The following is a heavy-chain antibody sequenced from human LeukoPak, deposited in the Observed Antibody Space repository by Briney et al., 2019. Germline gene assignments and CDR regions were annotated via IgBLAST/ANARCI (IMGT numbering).Heavy chain of an antibody. Sequence: PGGSLRLSCAASGFTFSSYGMHWVRQAPGKGLEWVAVISYDGSNKYYADSVKGRFTISRDNSKNTLYLQMNSLRAEDTAVYYCAKLGGGSTDDSSGYPVDYWGQGTLVTVSS. CDR2: ISYDGSNK. CDR1: GFTFSSYG. V-gene: IGHV3-30*18. CDR3: AKLGGGSTDDSSGYPVDY. J-gene: IGHJ4*02. D-gene: IGHD3-22*01.